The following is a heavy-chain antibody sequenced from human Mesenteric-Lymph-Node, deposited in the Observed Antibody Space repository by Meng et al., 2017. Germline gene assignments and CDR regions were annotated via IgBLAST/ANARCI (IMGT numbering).Heavy chain of an antibody. CDR1: GYTFTSYD. CDR2: MNPNSGNT. J-gene: IGHJ6*02. Sequence: ASVKVSCKASGYTFTSYDINWVRQATGQGLEWMGWMNPNSGNTGYAQKFQGRVTITRNTSISTAYMELSSLRSEDTAVYYCTRMAYYYDSSGPDYYYGMDVWGQGTTVTVSS. D-gene: IGHD3-22*01. V-gene: IGHV1-8*03. CDR3: TRMAYYYDSSGPDYYYGMDV.